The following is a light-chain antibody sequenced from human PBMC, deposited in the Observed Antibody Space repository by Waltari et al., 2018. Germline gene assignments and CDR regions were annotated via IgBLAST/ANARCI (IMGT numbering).Light chain of an antibody. CDR2: RNN. Sequence: QSGLTQPPSVSKGLRQTATLTCTGDSNNVGHEGAAWVQQYQGHHPKLLSDRNNNRPSGISERFSASRSGDTASLTITGLQPEDEADYYCSAWDRSLSAWVFGGGTKLTVL. J-gene: IGLJ3*02. V-gene: IGLV10-54*04. CDR3: SAWDRSLSAWV. CDR1: SNNVGHEG.